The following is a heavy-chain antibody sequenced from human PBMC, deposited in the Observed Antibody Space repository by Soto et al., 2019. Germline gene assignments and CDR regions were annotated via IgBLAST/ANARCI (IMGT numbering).Heavy chain of an antibody. CDR3: ASAYSSSSCDY. CDR1: GFTFSSYW. Sequence: GGSLRLSCAASGFTFSSYWMHWVRQAPGKGLVWVLRINSDGSSTSYADSVKGRFTISRDNAKNTLYLQMNSLRAEDTAVYYCASAYSSSSCDYWGQGTLVTVSS. V-gene: IGHV3-74*01. D-gene: IGHD6-6*01. CDR2: INSDGSST. J-gene: IGHJ4*02.